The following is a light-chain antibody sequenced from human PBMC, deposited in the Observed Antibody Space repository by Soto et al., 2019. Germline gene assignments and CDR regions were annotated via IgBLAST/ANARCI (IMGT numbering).Light chain of an antibody. V-gene: IGLV2-14*02. CDR2: DVS. J-gene: IGLJ3*02. CDR1: SSDVGAYNL. CDR3: SSYTNTSTLV. Sequence: QSALTQPASVSGSPGQSTTISCTGTSSDVGAYNLVSWYQQHPGRAPKLFIFDVSDRPSGVSDRFSGSKSGNTASLTISGLQAEDEASYYCSSYTNTSTLVFGGGTKVTVL.